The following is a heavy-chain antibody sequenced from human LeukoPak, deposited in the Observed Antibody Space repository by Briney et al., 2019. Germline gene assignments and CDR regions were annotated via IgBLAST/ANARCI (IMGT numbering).Heavy chain of an antibody. CDR2: INPNSGGT. J-gene: IGHJ4*02. V-gene: IGHV1-2*02. CDR3: ARVDSSGYYPY. Sequence: ASVKVSCKASGYTFTGYYMHRVRQAPGQGLEWMGWINPNSGGTNYAQKFQGRVTMTRDTSISTAYMELSRLRSDDTTVYYSARVDSSGYYPYWGQGTLVTVSS. D-gene: IGHD3-22*01. CDR1: GYTFTGYY.